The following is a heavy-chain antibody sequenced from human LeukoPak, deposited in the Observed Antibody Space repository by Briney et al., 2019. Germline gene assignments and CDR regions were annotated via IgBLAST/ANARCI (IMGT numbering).Heavy chain of an antibody. J-gene: IGHJ4*02. CDR2: IGTRSNPI. Sequence: PGGSLRLSCAASGFSFSDFYMSWIRQAPGMGLEWISYIGTRSNPIYYADSVKGRFTTSRDDAKNSLYLQMNSLRDEDTAVYFCAREARGSGRDFDYWGQGILVTVSS. CDR1: GFSFSDFY. CDR3: AREARGSGRDFDY. D-gene: IGHD1-26*01. V-gene: IGHV3-11*01.